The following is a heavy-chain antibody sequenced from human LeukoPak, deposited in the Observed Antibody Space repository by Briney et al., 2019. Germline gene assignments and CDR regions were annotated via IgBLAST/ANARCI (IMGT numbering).Heavy chain of an antibody. CDR2: IYYSGST. J-gene: IGHJ4*02. CDR1: GGSISSGGYY. CDR3: AGGYCSSTSCYSFDY. Sequence: TLSLTCTVSGGSISSGGYYWSWIRQHPGKGLEWIGYIYYSGSTYYNPSLKSRVTISVDTSKNQFSLKLSSVTAADTAVYYCAGGYCSSTSCYSFDYWGQGTLVTVSS. D-gene: IGHD2-2*02. V-gene: IGHV4-31*03.